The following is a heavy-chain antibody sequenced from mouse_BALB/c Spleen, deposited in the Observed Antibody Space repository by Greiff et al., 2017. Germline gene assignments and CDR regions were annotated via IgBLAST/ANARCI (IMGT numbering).Heavy chain of an antibody. CDR2: ISSGGSYT. CDR3: ARGNYNAMDY. D-gene: IGHD2-1*01. J-gene: IGHJ4*01. V-gene: IGHV5-9-4*01. Sequence: EVMLVESGGGLVKPGGSLKLSCAASGFTFSSYAMSWVRQSPEKRLEWVAEISSGGSYTYYPDTVTGRFTISRDNAKNTLYLEMSSLRSEDTAMYYCARGNYNAMDYWGQGTSVTVSS. CDR1: GFTFSSYA.